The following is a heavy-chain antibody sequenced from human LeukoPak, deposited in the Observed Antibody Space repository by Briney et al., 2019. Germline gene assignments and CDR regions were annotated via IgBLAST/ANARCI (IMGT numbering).Heavy chain of an antibody. CDR2: VYYDGTS. Sequence: SETLSLTCTGSGGSIKSHSYYWGWIRQPPGKGLEWIGSVYYDGTSYSNPSLKSRVAVFVDTSRDQFSLDLSFVTAADTALYYCVRHISTNTGYFDSCGQGTLVSVSS. CDR1: GGSIKSHSYY. J-gene: IGHJ4*02. D-gene: IGHD5-24*01. CDR3: VRHISTNTGYFDS. V-gene: IGHV4-39*01.